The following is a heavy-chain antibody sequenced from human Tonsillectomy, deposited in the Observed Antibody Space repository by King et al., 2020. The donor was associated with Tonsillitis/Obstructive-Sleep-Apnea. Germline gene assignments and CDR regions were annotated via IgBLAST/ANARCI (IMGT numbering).Heavy chain of an antibody. Sequence: QLQESGPGLVKPSETLSLTCTVSGGSISSSSYYWGWIRQPPGKGLEWIGTIYYSGTTYHNPSLKSRVTIFVDTSTNQFSLKLSPVTAADTAVYYCARHKRDMTFADYYYYMDVWGKGTTVTVSS. J-gene: IGHJ6*03. CDR2: IYYSGTT. D-gene: IGHD2-15*01. CDR1: GGSISSSSYY. V-gene: IGHV4-39*01. CDR3: ARHKRDMTFADYYYYMDV.